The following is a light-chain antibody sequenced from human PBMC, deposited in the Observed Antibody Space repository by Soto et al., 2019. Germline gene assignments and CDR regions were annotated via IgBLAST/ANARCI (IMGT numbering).Light chain of an antibody. CDR3: QQYINWPPYT. J-gene: IGKJ2*01. V-gene: IGKV3-15*01. CDR2: GAS. Sequence: EIVMTQSPATLSVSPGERATLSCRASQSVSSNLAWYQQKPGQAPRLLIYGASTRATGIPARFSGSGSGTEFTLIISSLQSEDFAVYYCQQYINWPPYTFGQGTKLEIK. CDR1: QSVSSN.